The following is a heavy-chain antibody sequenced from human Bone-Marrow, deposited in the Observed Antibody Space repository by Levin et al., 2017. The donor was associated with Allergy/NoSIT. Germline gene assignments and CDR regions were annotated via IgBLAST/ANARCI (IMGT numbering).Heavy chain of an antibody. V-gene: IGHV4-38-2*02. Sequence: RSQTLSLTCTVSGDSISSGHYWGWIRQPPGKGLEWIASMYHSGSTYYNPSLKSRVTISVDTSKNQISLKLRSVTAADTAIYYCARDQGGFDYWGQGTLVTV. CDR3: ARDQGGFDY. J-gene: IGHJ4*01. CDR2: MYHSGST. CDR1: GDSISSGHY.